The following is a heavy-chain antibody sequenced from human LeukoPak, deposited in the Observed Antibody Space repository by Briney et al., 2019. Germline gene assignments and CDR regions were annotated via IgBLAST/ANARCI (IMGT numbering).Heavy chain of an antibody. CDR1: GYTFTGYY. CDR2: INPNSGGT. J-gene: IGHJ5*02. V-gene: IGHV1-2*02. D-gene: IGHD6-13*01. Sequence: ASVKVSCKASGYTFTGYYMRWVRQAPGQGLEWMGWINPNSGGTNYAQKFQGRVTMTRDTSISTAYMELSRLRSDDTAVYYCARLDSSSWYEFGEDWFDPWGQGTLVTVSS. CDR3: ARLDSSSWYEFGEDWFDP.